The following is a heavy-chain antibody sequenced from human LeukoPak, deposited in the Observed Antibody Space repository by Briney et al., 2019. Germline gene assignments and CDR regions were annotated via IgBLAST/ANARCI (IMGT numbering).Heavy chain of an antibody. V-gene: IGHV4-59*01. Sequence: SETLSLTCTASGDSISTYYWSWIRQPPGKGLEWIGYIYYSGSTNYNPSLKSRVTISVDTSKNQFSLKLISVTAADTAAYYCARDDSGSYHQLGVWGQGTTVTVSS. CDR3: ARDDSGSYHQLGV. D-gene: IGHD1-26*01. J-gene: IGHJ6*02. CDR2: IYYSGST. CDR1: GDSISTYY.